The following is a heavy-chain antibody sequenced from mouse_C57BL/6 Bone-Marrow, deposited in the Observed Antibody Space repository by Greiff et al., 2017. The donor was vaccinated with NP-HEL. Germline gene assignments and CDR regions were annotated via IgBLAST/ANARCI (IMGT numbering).Heavy chain of an antibody. J-gene: IGHJ2*01. Sequence: EVHLVESGGGLVQPGGSLSLSCAASGFTFTDYYMSWVRQPPGKALAWLGFIRNKANGYTTEYSASVKGRFTISRDNSQSILYLQMNALRAEDSATYYCARYTYYYGSSYFDYWGQGTTLTVSS. CDR1: GFTFTDYY. CDR3: ARYTYYYGSSYFDY. V-gene: IGHV7-3*01. CDR2: IRNKANGYTT. D-gene: IGHD1-1*01.